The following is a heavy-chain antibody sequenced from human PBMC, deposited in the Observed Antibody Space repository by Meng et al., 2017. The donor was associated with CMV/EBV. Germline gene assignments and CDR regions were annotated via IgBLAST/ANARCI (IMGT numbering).Heavy chain of an antibody. J-gene: IGHJ4*02. Sequence: GGSLRLSCKGSGYSFTSYWIGWVRQMPGKGLEWMGIIYPGDSDTRYSPSFQGQVTISADKSISTAYLQWSSPKASDTAMYYCARSAVTTVGFDYWGQGTLVTVSS. V-gene: IGHV5-51*01. CDR1: GYSFTSYW. D-gene: IGHD4-23*01. CDR2: IYPGDSDT. CDR3: ARSAVTTVGFDY.